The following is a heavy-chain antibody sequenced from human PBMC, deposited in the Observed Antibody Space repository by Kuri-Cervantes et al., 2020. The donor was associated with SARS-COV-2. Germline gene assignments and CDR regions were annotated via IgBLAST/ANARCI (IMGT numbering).Heavy chain of an antibody. J-gene: IGHJ6*03. Sequence: ETLSLTCKGSGYSFTNYWIAWVRQMPGKGLEWMGIIYPGDSDTKYSPSFQGQVTISADKSISTAFLQWSSLKASDTAMYYCARRAYGEQVDYYYMDVWGKGTTVTVSS. CDR1: GYSFTNYW. V-gene: IGHV5-51*01. D-gene: IGHD4-17*01. CDR3: ARRAYGEQVDYYYMDV. CDR2: IYPGDSDT.